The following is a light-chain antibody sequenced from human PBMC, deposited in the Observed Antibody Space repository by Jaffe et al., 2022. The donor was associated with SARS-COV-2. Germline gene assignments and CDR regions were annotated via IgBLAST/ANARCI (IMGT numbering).Light chain of an antibody. J-gene: IGKJ4*01. CDR3: QQYNNWPALT. V-gene: IGKV3-15*01. CDR1: QSVDSH. CDR2: GAS. Sequence: EIVMTQSPATLSVSPGERATLSCRASQSVDSHLAWYQQKIGQAPRLLIYGASTRATGIPARFSGSGSGTEFTLTISSLQSEDFAVYYCQQYNNWPALTFGGGTKVEIK.